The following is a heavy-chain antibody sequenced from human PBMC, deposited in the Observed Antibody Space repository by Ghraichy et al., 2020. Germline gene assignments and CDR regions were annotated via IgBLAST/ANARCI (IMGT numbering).Heavy chain of an antibody. CDR1: GGSISSGDYY. D-gene: IGHD1-26*01. CDR3: ARADSEHYYYYMDV. Sequence: SETLSLTCTVSGGSISSGDYYWSWIRQPPGKGLEWIGYIYYSGSTYYNPSLKSRVTISVDTSKNQFSLKLSSVTAADTAVYYCARADSEHYYYYMDVWGKGTTVTVSS. CDR2: IYYSGST. J-gene: IGHJ6*03. V-gene: IGHV4-30-4*01.